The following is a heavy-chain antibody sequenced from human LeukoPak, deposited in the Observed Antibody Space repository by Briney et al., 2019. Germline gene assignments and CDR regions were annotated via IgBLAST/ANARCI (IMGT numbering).Heavy chain of an antibody. D-gene: IGHD4-17*01. CDR2: ISWNSGSI. CDR3: AKDIRPMTTVSDDAFDI. V-gene: IGHV3-9*01. Sequence: PGRSLRLSCAAPRFTFDDYAMHWVRQAPGKGLEWVSGISWNSGSIGYADSVRGRFTISRDNAKNSLYLQMNSLRAEDTALYYCAKDIRPMTTVSDDAFDIWGQGTMVTVSS. CDR1: RFTFDDYA. J-gene: IGHJ3*02.